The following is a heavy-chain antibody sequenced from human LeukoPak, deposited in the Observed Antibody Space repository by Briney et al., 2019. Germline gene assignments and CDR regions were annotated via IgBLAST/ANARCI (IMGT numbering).Heavy chain of an antibody. Sequence: SETLSLTCTVSGGSISSYYWSWIRQPPGKGLEWIGYIYYTGSTNYNPSLKSRVTISVDTSKNQFSLKLSSVTAADTAVYYCARGGIVLMVYASPGAFDIWGQGTMVTVSS. CDR1: GGSISSYY. CDR3: ARGGIVLMVYASPGAFDI. V-gene: IGHV4-59*08. CDR2: IYYTGST. J-gene: IGHJ3*02. D-gene: IGHD2-8*01.